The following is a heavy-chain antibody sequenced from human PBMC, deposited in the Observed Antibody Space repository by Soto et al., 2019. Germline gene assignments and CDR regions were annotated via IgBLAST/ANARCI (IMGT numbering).Heavy chain of an antibody. CDR3: ARATYDSSTYYLDY. CDR1: GASISGGDYY. Sequence: SETLSLTCTVSGASISGGDYYWTWIRQPPGKGLEWIGSIYYTGNTYSNPSLESRLSISVDPSNNQFALRLTSVTAPDTAIYYCARATYDSSTYYLDYWGQGTLVTVSS. J-gene: IGHJ4*02. V-gene: IGHV4-30-4*01. CDR2: IYYTGNT. D-gene: IGHD3-22*01.